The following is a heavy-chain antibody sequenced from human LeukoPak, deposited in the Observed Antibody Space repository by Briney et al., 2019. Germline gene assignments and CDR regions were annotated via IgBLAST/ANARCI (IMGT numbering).Heavy chain of an antibody. D-gene: IGHD6-13*01. V-gene: IGHV3-7*02. CDR2: IKQDGSEK. CDR1: GFTFSNYW. CDR3: E. Sequence: GGSLRLSCVASGFTFSNYWMSWVRQSPGKGLEWVANIKQDGSEKYYVGSVKGRFTISRDNAGNSLYYCARRIAGSDTGGYFQEWGQGTLATVSS. J-gene: IGHJ1*01.